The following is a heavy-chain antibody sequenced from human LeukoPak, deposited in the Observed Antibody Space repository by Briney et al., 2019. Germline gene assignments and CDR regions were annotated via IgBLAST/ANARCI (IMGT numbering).Heavy chain of an antibody. D-gene: IGHD5-12*01. CDR1: GGTFSSYA. Sequence: GASVKASCKASGGTFSSYAISWVRQAPGQGLEWMGGIIPIFGTANYAQKFQGRVTITADESTSTAYMELSSLRSEDTAVYYCARAWGQVPAARYSGYDRYSYGLPYGMDVWGQGTTVTVSS. CDR3: ARAWGQVPAARYSGYDRYSYGLPYGMDV. J-gene: IGHJ6*02. V-gene: IGHV1-69*13. CDR2: IIPIFGTA.